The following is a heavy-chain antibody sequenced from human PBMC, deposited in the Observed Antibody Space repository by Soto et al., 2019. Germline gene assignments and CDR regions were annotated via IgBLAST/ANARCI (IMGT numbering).Heavy chain of an antibody. CDR1: GYTFTGYG. J-gene: IGHJ4*02. Sequence: RASVKVSCKASGYTFTGYGFSWVRQAPGQGLEWMGWISAYNGNTKYAQKLQDRVTMTTDTFTSTAYMELRSLRYEDTAVYYCARDLDGSGSYYTDYWGQGTLVTVSS. CDR2: ISAYNGNT. V-gene: IGHV1-18*01. CDR3: ARDLDGSGSYYTDY. D-gene: IGHD3-10*01.